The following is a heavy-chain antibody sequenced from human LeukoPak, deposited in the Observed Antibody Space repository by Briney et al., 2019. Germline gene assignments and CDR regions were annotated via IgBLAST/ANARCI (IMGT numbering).Heavy chain of an antibody. Sequence: PGGSLRLSCAASGFTFSSHPMHWVRQAPGKGLESVSAISTNGGTKYYANSVRGRFIISRDNSHNTLYLQMGRLRTDDTAIYYCARESPSGSLDYWGQGTLVSVSS. CDR3: ARESPSGSLDY. J-gene: IGHJ4*02. V-gene: IGHV3-64*01. CDR2: ISTNGGTK. CDR1: GFTFSSHP. D-gene: IGHD1-26*01.